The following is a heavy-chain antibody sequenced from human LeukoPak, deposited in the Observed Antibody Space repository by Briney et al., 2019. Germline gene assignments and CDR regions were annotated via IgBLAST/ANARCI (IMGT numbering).Heavy chain of an antibody. CDR1: GYTFTSYG. J-gene: IGHJ3*02. Sequence: ASVKVSCKASGYTFTSYGISWVRQAPGQGLEWMGWISAYNGNTNYAQKLQGRVTMTTDTSTSTAYMELRSLRSDDTAVYYCARDTSVLEWLLYGAFDIWGQGTMVIVSS. V-gene: IGHV1-18*01. D-gene: IGHD3-3*01. CDR3: ARDTSVLEWLLYGAFDI. CDR2: ISAYNGNT.